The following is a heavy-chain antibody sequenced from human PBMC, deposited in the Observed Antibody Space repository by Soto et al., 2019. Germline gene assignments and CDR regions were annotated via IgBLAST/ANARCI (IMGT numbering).Heavy chain of an antibody. CDR3: AKERIRYLED. CDR2: ISWNSVSI. Sequence: EVQLVESGGGLVQPGRSVRLSCAASGFSFDDYAMHWVRQAPGKGLEWIAGISWNSVSIDYADSVKGRFTISRDNAKNSLYLQMNSLRAEDTALYYCAKERIRYLEDWGQGTLVPSPQ. V-gene: IGHV3-9*01. J-gene: IGHJ4*02. D-gene: IGHD3-9*01. CDR1: GFSFDDYA.